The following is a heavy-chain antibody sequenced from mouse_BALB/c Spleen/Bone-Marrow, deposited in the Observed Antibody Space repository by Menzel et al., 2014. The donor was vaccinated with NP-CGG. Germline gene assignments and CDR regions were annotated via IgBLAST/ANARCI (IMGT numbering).Heavy chain of an antibody. V-gene: IGHV5-6-5*01. CDR1: GFTFSSYA. CDR2: ISSGGST. J-gene: IGHJ4*01. Sequence: EVQLQQSGGGLVKPGGSLKLSCAASGFTFSSYAMSWVRQTPEKRLEWVAPISSGGSTCYPDSVKGRFTISRDNARNILYLQMSSLRSEDTAMYYCASPLYYGLHYYAMDYWGQGTSVTVSS. CDR3: ASPLYYGLHYYAMDY. D-gene: IGHD1-2*01.